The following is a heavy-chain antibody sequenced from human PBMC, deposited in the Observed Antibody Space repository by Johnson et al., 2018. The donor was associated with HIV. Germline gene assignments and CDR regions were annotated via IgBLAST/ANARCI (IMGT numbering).Heavy chain of an antibody. CDR1: GFTFSIYW. CDR3: VGGEEGAFDI. Sequence: VQLVESGGGLVQPGGSLRLSCAASGFTFSIYWMTWVRQAPRKGLEWVANIKQDGSEKFYVDSVKGRFTISRDNAKNSLFLQMTSLTAEDTAVFSWVGGEEGAFDIWGQGTMVSVSS. CDR2: IKQDGSEK. V-gene: IGHV3-7*03. J-gene: IGHJ3*02.